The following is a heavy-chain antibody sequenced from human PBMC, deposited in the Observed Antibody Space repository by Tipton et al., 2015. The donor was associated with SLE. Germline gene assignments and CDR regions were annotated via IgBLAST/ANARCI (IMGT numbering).Heavy chain of an antibody. CDR1: GGSISSYY. J-gene: IGHJ3*02. D-gene: IGHD5-18*01. CDR3: AREDTARAFDI. CDR2: IYTSGST. V-gene: IGHV4-4*07. Sequence: TLSLTCTVSGGSISSYYWSWIRQPAGKGLEWIGYIYTSGSTNYNPSLKSRVTISVDTSKNQFSLKLSSVTAADTAVYYCAREDTARAFDIWGQGTMVTVSS.